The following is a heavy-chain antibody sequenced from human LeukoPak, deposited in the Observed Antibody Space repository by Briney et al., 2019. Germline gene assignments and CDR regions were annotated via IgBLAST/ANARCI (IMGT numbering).Heavy chain of an antibody. CDR3: ARRRTITMIVVVINSRYYFDY. Sequence: PSETLSLTCAVYGGSFSGYYWSWIRQPPGKGLEWIGEINHSGSTNYNPSLKSRVTISVDTSKNQFSLKLSSVTAADTAVYYCARRRTITMIVVVINSRYYFDYWGQGTLVTVSS. V-gene: IGHV4-34*01. D-gene: IGHD3-22*01. CDR1: GGSFSGYY. J-gene: IGHJ4*02. CDR2: INHSGST.